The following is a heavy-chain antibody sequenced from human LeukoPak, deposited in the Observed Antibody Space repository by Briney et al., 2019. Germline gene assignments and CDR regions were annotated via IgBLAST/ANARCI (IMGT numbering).Heavy chain of an antibody. CDR1: GYTFTSYD. D-gene: IGHD3-3*01. Sequence: ASVKVSCKASGYTFTSYDINWVRQATAQGLEWMGWMNPNSGNTGYAQKFQGRVTMTRNTSISTAYMELSSLRSEDTAVYYCASTWYYDFWSGEDEDDYWGQGTLVTVSS. J-gene: IGHJ4*02. CDR2: MNPNSGNT. V-gene: IGHV1-8*01. CDR3: ASTWYYDFWSGEDEDDY.